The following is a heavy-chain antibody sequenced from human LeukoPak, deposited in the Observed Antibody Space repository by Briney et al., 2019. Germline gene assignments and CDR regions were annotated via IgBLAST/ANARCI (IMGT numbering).Heavy chain of an antibody. J-gene: IGHJ4*02. CDR2: IIPIFGTA. CDR1: GGTLSSYA. Sequence: GASVNVSCKASGGTLSSYAISWVRQAPGQGLEWMGGIIPIFGTANYAQKFQGRVTITTDESTSTAYMELSSLRSEDTAVYYCARGALGGSGSYSLDYWGQGTLVTVSS. CDR3: ARGALGGSGSYSLDY. V-gene: IGHV1-69*05. D-gene: IGHD3-10*01.